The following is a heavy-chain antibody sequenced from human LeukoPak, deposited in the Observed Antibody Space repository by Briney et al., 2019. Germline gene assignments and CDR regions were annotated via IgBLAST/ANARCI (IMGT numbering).Heavy chain of an antibody. V-gene: IGHV1-69*04. CDR1: GGTFSSYA. D-gene: IGHD3-10*01. Sequence: SVKVSCKASGGTFSSYAISWVRQAPGQGLEWMGRIIPILGIANYAQKFQGRVTITTDESTSTAYMELSSLRSEDTAVYYCARVASSGYYYYYYMDVWGKGTTVTVSS. CDR3: ARVASSGYYYYYYMDV. J-gene: IGHJ6*03. CDR2: IIPILGIA.